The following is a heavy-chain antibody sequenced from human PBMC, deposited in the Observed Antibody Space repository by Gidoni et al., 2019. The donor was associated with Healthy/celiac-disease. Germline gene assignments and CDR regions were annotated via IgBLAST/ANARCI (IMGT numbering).Heavy chain of an antibody. V-gene: IGHV1-69*01. CDR2: IIPIFGTA. D-gene: IGHD5-12*01. CDR3: ARRSRWLQPIGAFDY. CDR1: GGPFSSYA. Sequence: HVQLVQSGAEVKKPGSSVKVSCKASGGPFSSYAISWVRQAPGQGLEWMGGIIPIFGTANYAQKFQGRVTITADESTSTAYMELSSLRSEDTAVYYCARRSRWLQPIGAFDYWGQGTLVTVSS. J-gene: IGHJ4*02.